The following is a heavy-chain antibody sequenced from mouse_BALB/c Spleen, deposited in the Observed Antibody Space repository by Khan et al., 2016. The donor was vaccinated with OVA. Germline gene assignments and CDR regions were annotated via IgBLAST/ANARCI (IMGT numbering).Heavy chain of an antibody. Sequence: DLVKPGASVKLSCKASGYTFTSYWINWIKQRPGQGLEWIGRIAPGSGSDYYNDIFKGKATLNIDTSSITAYIQVRSLSSEDSAVYCCARSNYYGIGLYAMDYWGQGTSVTVSS. D-gene: IGHD1-1*01. V-gene: IGHV1S41*01. J-gene: IGHJ4*01. CDR3: ARSNYYGIGLYAMDY. CDR2: IAPGSGSD. CDR1: GYTFTSYW.